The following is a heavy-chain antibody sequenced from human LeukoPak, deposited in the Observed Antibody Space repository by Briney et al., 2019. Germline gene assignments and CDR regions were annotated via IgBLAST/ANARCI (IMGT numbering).Heavy chain of an antibody. J-gene: IGHJ4*02. CDR1: GYTFTSYG. CDR3: ARDSSDYYDSSGYYYY. D-gene: IGHD3-22*01. V-gene: IGHV1-18*01. CDR2: ISAYNGNT. Sequence: ASVKVSCKASGYTFTSYGISWVRQAPGQGLEWMGWISAYNGNTNYAQKLQGRVTMTTDTSTSTAYMELRSLRSDDTAVYYCARDSSDYYDSSGYYYYWGQGTLVTVSS.